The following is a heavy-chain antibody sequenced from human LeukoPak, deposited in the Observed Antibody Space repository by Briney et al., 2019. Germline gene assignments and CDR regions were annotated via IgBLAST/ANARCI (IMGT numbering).Heavy chain of an antibody. J-gene: IGHJ4*02. CDR3: ASLGCSSTSCYNY. CDR2: ISYDGRQN. V-gene: IGHV3-30*04. Sequence: GGSLRLSCAASGFTFSTYAMNWVRQAPGKGLEWVAVISYDGRQNYYADSVKGRFTISRDNAKNSLYLQMNSLRAEDTAVYYCASLGCSSTSCYNYWGQGTLVTVSS. D-gene: IGHD2-2*02. CDR1: GFTFSTYA.